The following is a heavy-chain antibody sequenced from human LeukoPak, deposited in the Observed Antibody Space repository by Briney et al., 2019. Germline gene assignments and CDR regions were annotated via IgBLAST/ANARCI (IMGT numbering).Heavy chain of an antibody. CDR1: GFTFSSFP. Sequence: QTGGSLRLSCAASGFTFSSFPLHWVRRAPGKGLDWVAVISFDGKVKHYADSVQGRFIISRDDSTNTLSLQMNSLRPDDTAIYYCARDLTRGAPDYFDNWGQGTLVTVSS. V-gene: IGHV3-30*04. CDR3: ARDLTRGAPDYFDN. CDR2: ISFDGKVK. D-gene: IGHD3-10*01. J-gene: IGHJ4*02.